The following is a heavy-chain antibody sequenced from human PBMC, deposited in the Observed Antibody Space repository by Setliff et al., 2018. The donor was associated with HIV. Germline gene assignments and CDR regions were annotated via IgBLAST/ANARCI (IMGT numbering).Heavy chain of an antibody. Sequence: GASVKVSCKTSRVTFTTYTISWVRQAPGQGLQWMGWVNPNSGGTNSAQEFQGRVTMTRDTSISTAYMELSWLKPDDTAVYYCARNTPGIVPRRVGFDPLGEGTLVTVSS. V-gene: IGHV1-2*02. CDR3: ARNTPGIVPRRVGFDP. CDR2: VNPNSGGT. D-gene: IGHD1-26*01. J-gene: IGHJ5*02. CDR1: RVTFTTYT.